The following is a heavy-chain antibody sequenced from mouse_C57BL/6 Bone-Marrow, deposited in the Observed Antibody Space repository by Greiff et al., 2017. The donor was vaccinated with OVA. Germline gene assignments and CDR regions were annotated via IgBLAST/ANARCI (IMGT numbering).Heavy chain of an antibody. V-gene: IGHV1-26*01. CDR3: ARGGGGFAY. J-gene: IGHJ3*01. Sequence: EVQLQQSGPELVKPGASVKISCKASGYTFTDYYMNWVKQSHGKSLEWIGDINPNNGGTSYNQKFKGKATLTVDKSSSTAYMELRSLTSEDSAVYLCARGGGGFAYWGQGTLVTVSA. CDR1: GYTFTDYY. CDR2: INPNNGGT.